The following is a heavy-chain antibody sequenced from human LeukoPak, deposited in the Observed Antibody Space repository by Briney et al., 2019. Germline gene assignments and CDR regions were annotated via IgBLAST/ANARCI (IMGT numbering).Heavy chain of an antibody. Sequence: GGSLRLSCAASGFTFSSYGMHWVRQAPGKGLGWVAVIWYDGSNKYYADSVKGRFTISRDNSKNTLYLQMNSLRAEDTAVYYCARDSGGGYYYYGMDVWGQGTTVTVSS. J-gene: IGHJ6*02. D-gene: IGHD1-26*01. CDR1: GFTFSSYG. CDR3: ARDSGGGYYYYGMDV. V-gene: IGHV3-33*01. CDR2: IWYDGSNK.